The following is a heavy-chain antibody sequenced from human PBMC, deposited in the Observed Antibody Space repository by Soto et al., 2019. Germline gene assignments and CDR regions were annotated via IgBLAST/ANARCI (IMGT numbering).Heavy chain of an antibody. D-gene: IGHD2-15*01. CDR2: TSYDDGSNR. Sequence: LRLSCAASGFTFSTYGMHWVRQDPGKGLEWVAVTSYDDGSNRYYADSVKGRFTISRDNSNNTLYLQMNSLRAEDTAVYYCAKVFDPYCSGGRCHLTSIAYWGQGTQVTVSS. V-gene: IGHV3-30*18. CDR3: AKVFDPYCSGGRCHLTSIAY. CDR1: GFTFSTYG. J-gene: IGHJ4*02.